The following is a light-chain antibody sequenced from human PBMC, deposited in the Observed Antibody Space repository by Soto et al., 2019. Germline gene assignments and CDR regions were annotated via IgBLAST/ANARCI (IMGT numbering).Light chain of an antibody. Sequence: EIVLTQSPATLSLSPGERATLSCRASQTVSSYLTWYQQKPGQAPRLLIYDASNRATGIPARFSGSGSGTDFTLTISSPEPEDFAVYYCHQRSKWPLTFGPGTKVDIK. CDR1: QTVSSY. CDR2: DAS. V-gene: IGKV3-11*01. J-gene: IGKJ3*01. CDR3: HQRSKWPLT.